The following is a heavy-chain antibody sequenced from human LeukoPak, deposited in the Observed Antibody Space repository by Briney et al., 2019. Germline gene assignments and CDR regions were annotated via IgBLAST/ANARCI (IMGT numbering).Heavy chain of an antibody. J-gene: IGHJ4*02. V-gene: IGHV5-51*01. CDR3: SRQEMGASGSRQDY. Sequence: GGPWQISGQASGSTSTRYWIGWVRQLHGKGLEWMGIIYPRNSDTTYSASSQDQVTSSADKSIRTAYLQWSSMKASDTAMYYCSRQEMGASGSRQDYWGQGTLVTVSS. CDR1: GSTSTRYW. D-gene: IGHD3-10*01. CDR2: IYPRNSDT.